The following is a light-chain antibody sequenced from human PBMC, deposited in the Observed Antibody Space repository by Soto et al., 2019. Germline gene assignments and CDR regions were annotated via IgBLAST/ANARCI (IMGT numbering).Light chain of an antibody. CDR3: CSYASSSSYV. J-gene: IGLJ1*01. V-gene: IGLV1-51*01. CDR2: DDD. CDR1: SSNIGGNS. Sequence: QSVLTQPPSVSAAPGQRVTISCSGSSSNIGGNSVSWYQQLPGTAPKLLIYDDDKRPSGIPDRFSGSKSGNTASLTISGLQAEDEADYYCCSYASSSSYVFGTGTKVTVL.